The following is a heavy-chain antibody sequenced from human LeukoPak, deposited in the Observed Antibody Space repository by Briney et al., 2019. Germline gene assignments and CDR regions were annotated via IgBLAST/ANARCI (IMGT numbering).Heavy chain of an antibody. CDR2: ISSSGSTI. D-gene: IGHD4-11*01. Sequence: GGSLRLSCAASGFTFSDYYMSWIRQAPGRGLEWVSYISSSGSTIYYADSVKGRFTISRDNAKNSLYLQMNSLRAEDTAVYYCARAPDYSNYVYYYYMDVWGKGTTVTVSS. CDR1: GFTFSDYY. J-gene: IGHJ6*03. CDR3: ARAPDYSNYVYYYYMDV. V-gene: IGHV3-11*04.